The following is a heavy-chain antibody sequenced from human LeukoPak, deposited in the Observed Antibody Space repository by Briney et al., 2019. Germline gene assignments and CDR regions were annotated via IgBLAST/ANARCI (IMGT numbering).Heavy chain of an antibody. CDR1: GGSFSGYY. CDR2: INHSGST. V-gene: IGHV4-34*01. J-gene: IGHJ4*01. CDR3: ARGPGWLPIDY. D-gene: IGHD5-24*01. Sequence: SETLSLTCAVYGGSFSGYYWSWIRQPPGKGLEWIGEINHSGSTNYNPSLKSRVTISVDTSKNQFSLKLSSVTAADTAVYYCARGPGWLPIDYWGQGTLVTVSS.